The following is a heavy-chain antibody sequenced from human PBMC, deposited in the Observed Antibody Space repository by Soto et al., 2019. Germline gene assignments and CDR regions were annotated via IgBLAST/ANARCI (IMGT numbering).Heavy chain of an antibody. D-gene: IGHD3-22*01. J-gene: IGHJ3*02. V-gene: IGHV4-59*01. CDR2: IYYSGST. CDR3: ARDYYDSSGSSRHDAFDI. CDR1: GGSISSYY. Sequence: SETLSLTCTVSGGSISSYYWSWIRQPPGKGLEWIGYIYYSGSTNYNPSLKSRVTISVDTSKNQFSLKLSSVTAADTAVYDCARDYYDSSGSSRHDAFDIWGQGTMVTVSS.